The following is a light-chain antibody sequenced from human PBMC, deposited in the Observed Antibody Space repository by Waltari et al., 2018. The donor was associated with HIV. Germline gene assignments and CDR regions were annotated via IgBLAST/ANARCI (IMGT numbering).Light chain of an antibody. CDR2: SDN. Sequence: QSVLTQPPSASGTPGKRVTISCSGSRSNIGRQSVNWFQQVPGTAPKLLMYSDNQRPSGVPDRFSGSKSGTSASLAISGLQSEDEADYYCAAWDDSLDAWVFGGGTRLTVL. J-gene: IGLJ3*02. V-gene: IGLV1-44*01. CDR3: AAWDDSLDAWV. CDR1: RSNIGRQS.